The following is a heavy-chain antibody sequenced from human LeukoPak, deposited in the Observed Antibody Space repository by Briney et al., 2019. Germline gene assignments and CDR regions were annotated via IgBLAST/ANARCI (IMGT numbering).Heavy chain of an antibody. CDR2: IYPGDSET. Sequence: GESLKISCKGSGNTFTNYWIGWVRQLPGKGLEWMGIIYPGDSETRYSPSFQGQVTMSVDKSSSTAYLQWATLKASDTAMYYCARLSRDYYDSSGYYYGGGVSFDYWGQGTLVTVSS. D-gene: IGHD3-22*01. V-gene: IGHV5-51*01. CDR3: ARLSRDYYDSSGYYYGGGVSFDY. J-gene: IGHJ4*02. CDR1: GNTFTNYW.